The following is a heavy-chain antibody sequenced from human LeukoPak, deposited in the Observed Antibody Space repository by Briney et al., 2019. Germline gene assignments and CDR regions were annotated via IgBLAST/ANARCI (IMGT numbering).Heavy chain of an antibody. V-gene: IGHV1-46*01. CDR3: ARETATTSDRYYYYGMDV. Sequence: ASVKVSCKASGYTFTSYYMHWVRQAPGPGLEWMGIINPSGGSASYAQKFQGRVTMTRDTSTITVYMELSSLRSEDTAVYYCARETATTSDRYYYYGMDVWGQGTTVTVSS. CDR2: INPSGGSA. J-gene: IGHJ6*02. D-gene: IGHD4-17*01. CDR1: GYTFTSYY.